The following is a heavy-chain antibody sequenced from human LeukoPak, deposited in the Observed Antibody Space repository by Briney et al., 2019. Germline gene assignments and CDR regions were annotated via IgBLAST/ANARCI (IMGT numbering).Heavy chain of an antibody. CDR1: GGSISSYY. J-gene: IGHJ4*02. D-gene: IGHD5-18*01. V-gene: IGHV4-59*01. Sequence: SETLSLTCTVSGGSISSYYWSWIRQPPGKGLEWIGYIYYSGSTNYNPSLKSRVTISVDTSKNQFSLKLSSVTAADTAVYYCARLYSYGPYYFDYWGQGTLVTVSS. CDR3: ARLYSYGPYYFDY. CDR2: IYYSGST.